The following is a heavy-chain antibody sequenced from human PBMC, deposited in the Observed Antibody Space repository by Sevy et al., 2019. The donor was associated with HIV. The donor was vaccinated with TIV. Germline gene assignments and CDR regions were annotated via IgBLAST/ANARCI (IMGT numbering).Heavy chain of an antibody. J-gene: IGHJ6*02. CDR3: AKDINRGCDGVNCYSYYYYFYGLDV. CDR2: ISWNSRNI. CDR1: GFPFNDHA. D-gene: IGHD2-21*01. V-gene: IGHV3-9*01. Sequence: GGSLRLSCAASGFPFNDHAMHWVRLVPGKGLEWVSGISWNSRNIGYADSVKGRFTISRDNTRHSVCLEMPSLRPEDTALYYCAKDINRGCDGVNCYSYYYYFYGLDVWGQGTTVTVSS.